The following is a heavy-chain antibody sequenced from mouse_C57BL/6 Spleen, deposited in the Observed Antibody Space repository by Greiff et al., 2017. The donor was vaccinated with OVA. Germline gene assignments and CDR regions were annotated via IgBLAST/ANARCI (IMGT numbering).Heavy chain of an antibody. CDR1: GYTFTSYW. CDR2: IYPGNSDT. J-gene: IGHJ4*01. D-gene: IGHD4-1*01. Sequence: EVKLVESGTVLARPGASVKMSCKTSGYTFTSYWMHWVKQRPGQGLEWIGAIYPGNSDTSYNQKFKGKAKLTAVTSASTAYMELSSLTNEDSAVYYCTREGLLGYYAMDYWGQGTSVTVSS. V-gene: IGHV1-5*01. CDR3: TREGLLGYYAMDY.